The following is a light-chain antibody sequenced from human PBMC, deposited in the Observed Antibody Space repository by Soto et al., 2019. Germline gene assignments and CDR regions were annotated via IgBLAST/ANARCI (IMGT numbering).Light chain of an antibody. CDR1: QSVSAKY. Sequence: IVLTQSPGTVSLSPGDRVTLSCGASQSVSAKYLAWYQQRPGQAPRLLIYAASTRAAGIPERFSAGGSETDLTLTISGLEPDDFAVYYCQQFDSSPVTFGQGTKVEMK. J-gene: IGKJ2*01. CDR3: QQFDSSPVT. CDR2: AAS. V-gene: IGKV3-20*01.